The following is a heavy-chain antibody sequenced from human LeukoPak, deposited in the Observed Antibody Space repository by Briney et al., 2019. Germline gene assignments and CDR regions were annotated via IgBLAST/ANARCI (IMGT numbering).Heavy chain of an antibody. J-gene: IGHJ6*02. V-gene: IGHV3-53*01. Sequence: GGSLRLSCAASGFTVSSNYMSWVRQAPGKGLEWVSIIYSGGSMYYADSVKGRFIISRDNSKNTLYLQMNSLRVEDTAVYYCARGGSTYYYYFYGMDVWGQGTTVTVSS. CDR2: IYSGGSM. D-gene: IGHD2-2*01. CDR3: ARGGSTYYYYFYGMDV. CDR1: GFTVSSNY.